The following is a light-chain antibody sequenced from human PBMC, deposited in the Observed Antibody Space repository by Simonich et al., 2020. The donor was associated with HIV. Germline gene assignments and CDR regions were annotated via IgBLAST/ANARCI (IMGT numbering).Light chain of an antibody. J-gene: IGKJ4*01. CDR1: QSVSSN. CDR3: QQYNNWLRT. V-gene: IGKV3-15*01. Sequence: EIVMTQSPATLSVSPGERATLSCRASQSVSSNLAWYQLKPGQAPRLLIYGASTRATGIPDRFSGSGSGTEFTLTISSMQSEDFAVYYCQQYNNWLRTFGGGTKVEIK. CDR2: GAS.